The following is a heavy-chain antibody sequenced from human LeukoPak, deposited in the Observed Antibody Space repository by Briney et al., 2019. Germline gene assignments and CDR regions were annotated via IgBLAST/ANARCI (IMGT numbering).Heavy chain of an antibody. CDR2: ISAYNGNT. CDR1: GYTFTSYG. D-gene: IGHD5-12*01. J-gene: IGHJ6*03. CDR3: ARIPGRLRADYYYYYMDV. Sequence: ASVKVSCKASGYTFTSYGISWVRQAPGQRPEWMGWISAYNGNTNYAQKLQGRVTMTTDTSTSTAYMELRSLRSDDTAVYYCARIPGRLRADYYYYYMDVWGKGTTVTVSS. V-gene: IGHV1-18*01.